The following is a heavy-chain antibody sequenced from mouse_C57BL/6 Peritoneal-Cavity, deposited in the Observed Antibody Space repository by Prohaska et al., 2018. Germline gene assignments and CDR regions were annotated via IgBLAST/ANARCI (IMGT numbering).Heavy chain of an antibody. Sequence: EVKLEEYGGGLVQPGGSMKLSCADSGFTFRDAWMDWVRQSPEKGLEWVAEIRNKANNHATYYDESVKGRFTISRNDSKRSVYLQMNSVRAEDYGIYYCSRRAAWFAYWGQGTLVTVSA. CDR1: GFTFRDAW. CDR3: SRRAAWFAY. V-gene: IGHV6-6*01. CDR2: IRNKANNHAT. J-gene: IGHJ3*01.